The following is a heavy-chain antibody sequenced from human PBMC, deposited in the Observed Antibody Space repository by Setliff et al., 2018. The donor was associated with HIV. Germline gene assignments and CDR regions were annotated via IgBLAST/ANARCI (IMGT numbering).Heavy chain of an antibody. CDR2: VTHSGTT. D-gene: IGHD6-13*01. J-gene: IGHJ5*02. CDR1: GGSFSGFY. Sequence: SETLSLTCAVYGGSFSGFYWTFIRQSPGKGLEWIGEVTHSGTTTYDPSLKRRITISVDTSKNQFSLKLSSVTAADTAVYYCARVDSSSWPRWTNWFDPWGQGTLVTVSS. V-gene: IGHV4-34*10. CDR3: ARVDSSSWPRWTNWFDP.